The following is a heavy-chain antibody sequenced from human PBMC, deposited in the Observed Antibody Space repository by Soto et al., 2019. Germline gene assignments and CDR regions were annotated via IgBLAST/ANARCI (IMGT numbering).Heavy chain of an antibody. CDR3: ARRSSSWYFDY. V-gene: IGHV3-64*01. J-gene: IGHJ4*02. CDR2: INSHGDST. Sequence: PGGSLRLSCVVSGFIFSSYGMHWVRQAPGKGLEYVSAINSHGDSTYYANSVKGRFTISRDNSKNTLYLQMSSLRAEDMAVYYCARRSSSWYFDYWGQGTLVTVSS. CDR1: GFIFSSYG. D-gene: IGHD6-13*01.